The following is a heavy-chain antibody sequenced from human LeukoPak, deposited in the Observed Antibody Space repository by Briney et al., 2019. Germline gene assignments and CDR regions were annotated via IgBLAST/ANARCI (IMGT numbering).Heavy chain of an antibody. D-gene: IGHD6-6*01. CDR2: MNPNSDNT. CDR3: ARYSSSSSLDS. Sequence: ASVKVSCKASGYTFTSYDINWVRQATGQGLEWMGWMNPNSDNTGYARKFQGRVTITRNTSISTAYMELSSLRSEDTALYYCARYSSSSSLDSWGQGTLVTVSS. V-gene: IGHV1-8*01. CDR1: GYTFTSYD. J-gene: IGHJ4*02.